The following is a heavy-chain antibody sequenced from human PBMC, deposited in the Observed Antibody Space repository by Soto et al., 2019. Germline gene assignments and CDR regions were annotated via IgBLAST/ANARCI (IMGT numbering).Heavy chain of an antibody. Sequence: SETLSLTCTVSGGSISSGGYYWSWIRQHPGKGLEWIGYIYYSGSTYYNPSLKSRVTISVDTSKNQFSLKLSSVTAADTAVYYCARDQVEQPSYYYYGMDVWGQGTTVTVSS. D-gene: IGHD6-13*01. J-gene: IGHJ6*02. CDR2: IYYSGST. CDR1: GGSISSGGYY. CDR3: ARDQVEQPSYYYYGMDV. V-gene: IGHV4-31*03.